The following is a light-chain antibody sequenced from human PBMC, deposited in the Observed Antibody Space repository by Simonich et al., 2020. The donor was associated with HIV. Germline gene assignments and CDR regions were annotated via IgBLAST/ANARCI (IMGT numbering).Light chain of an antibody. Sequence: DSVMTQSPDSLAVSLGERATINCKSSQSVLYTSNNKTYLAWYRQKQGQPPKLLIYWASTRESGVPDRFSGSGSGTEFTLTISSLQAEDVAVYYCQQYYNSPITFGQGTRLEIK. CDR3: QQYYNSPIT. V-gene: IGKV4-1*01. CDR2: WAS. J-gene: IGKJ5*01. CDR1: QSVLYTSNNKTY.